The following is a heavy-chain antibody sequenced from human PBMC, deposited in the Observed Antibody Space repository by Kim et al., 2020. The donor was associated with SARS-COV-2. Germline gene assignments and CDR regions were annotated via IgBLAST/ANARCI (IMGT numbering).Heavy chain of an antibody. Sequence: GGSLRLSCAASGFTFSSYSVNWVRQAPGKGLEWISYISTSSSTMYYADSVKGRFTISRDNAKNSVFLQMNSLRAEDTGIYYCTGRLDYWGQGALVTVSS. V-gene: IGHV3-48*01. CDR1: GFTFSSYS. CDR3: TGRLDY. J-gene: IGHJ4*02. D-gene: IGHD1-26*01. CDR2: ISTSSSTM.